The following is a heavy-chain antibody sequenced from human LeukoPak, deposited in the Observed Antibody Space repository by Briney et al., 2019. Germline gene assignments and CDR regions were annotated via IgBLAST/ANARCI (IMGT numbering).Heavy chain of an antibody. Sequence: SQTLSLTCTVSGGSISSGGYYWSWIRQHPGKVLEWIGYIYYSGSTYYNPSLKSRVTISVDTSKNQFSLKLRSVTAADTAVYYCARGNTGYCSGGSCYPPPFDPWGQGTLVTVSS. J-gene: IGHJ5*02. CDR1: GGSISSGGYY. CDR2: IYYSGST. V-gene: IGHV4-31*03. D-gene: IGHD2-15*01. CDR3: ARGNTGYCSGGSCYPPPFDP.